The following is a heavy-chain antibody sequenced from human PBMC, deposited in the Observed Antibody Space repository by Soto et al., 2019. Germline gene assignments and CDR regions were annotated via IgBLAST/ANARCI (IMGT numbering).Heavy chain of an antibody. V-gene: IGHV5-10-1*03. CDR3: GRVRVDKAEGWFDP. Sequence: EVQLVQSGAEVKKPGESLRISCKGSGYSFTNYWITWVRQMPGKGLEWMGRIDPSDSYANYNPSFQGHVTMSADKSVSTAYLQWSSLKASDTAMYYCGRVRVDKAEGWFDPWGQGTLVTVSS. CDR2: IDPSDSYA. CDR1: GYSFTNYW. D-gene: IGHD5-12*01. J-gene: IGHJ5*02.